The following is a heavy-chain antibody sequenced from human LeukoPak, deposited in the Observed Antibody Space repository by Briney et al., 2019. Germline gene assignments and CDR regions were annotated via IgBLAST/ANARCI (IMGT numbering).Heavy chain of an antibody. CDR2: ISPKSGDT. J-gene: IGHJ4*02. CDR3: ERDLWLLYNFLDY. CDR1: GDTFSAYY. Sequence: ASVKVSCKASGDTFSAYYIHWGRQSPGQGGECRGGISPKSGDTTYGDKFQGRVTMTRGSSISAGYMELSGLKAEDTPCYFCERDLWLLYNFLDYWGEGTLVTVSS. D-gene: IGHD3-3*01. V-gene: IGHV1-2*07.